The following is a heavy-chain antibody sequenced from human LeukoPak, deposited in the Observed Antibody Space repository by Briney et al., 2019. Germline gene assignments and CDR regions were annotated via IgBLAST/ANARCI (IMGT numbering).Heavy chain of an antibody. CDR2: IWYDGSNK. CDR3: AREAEPRYDYVWGSPDSSGYLLWD. CDR1: GFTFSSYG. V-gene: IGHV3-33*01. Sequence: GGSLRLSCAASGFTFSSYGMHWVRQAPGKGLEWVAVIWYDGSNKYYADSVKGRFTISRDNSKNTLYLQMNSLRAEDTAVYYCAREAEPRYDYVWGSPDSSGYLLWDWGQGTLVTVSS. J-gene: IGHJ4*02. D-gene: IGHD3-16*01.